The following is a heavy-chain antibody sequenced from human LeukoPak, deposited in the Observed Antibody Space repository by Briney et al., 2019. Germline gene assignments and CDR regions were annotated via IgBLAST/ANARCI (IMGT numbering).Heavy chain of an antibody. V-gene: IGHV3-21*01. CDR2: ISSNNNYI. CDR3: ARGSRGNFDY. J-gene: IGHJ4*02. Sequence: GGSLRLSCAASEFTFSSCTMNWVRQAPGKGLEWVSSISSNNNYIYYADSVKGRFTISRDNAKNSLYLQMNSLRAEDTAVYYCARGSRGNFDYWGQGTLVTVSS. D-gene: IGHD4-23*01. CDR1: EFTFSSCT.